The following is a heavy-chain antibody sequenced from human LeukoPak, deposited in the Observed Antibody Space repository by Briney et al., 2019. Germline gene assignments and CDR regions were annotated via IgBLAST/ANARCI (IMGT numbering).Heavy chain of an antibody. D-gene: IGHD3-22*01. CDR2: ISGSGGST. J-gene: IGHJ4*02. V-gene: IGHV3-23*01. CDR3: ARKGSYYDSSGYHFDY. CDR1: GFTFDDYA. Sequence: GGSLRLSCAASGFTFDDYAMHWVRQAPGKGLEWVSAISGSGGSTYYADSVKGRFTISRDNSKNTLYLQMNSLRAEDTAVYYCARKGSYYDSSGYHFDYWGQGTLVTVSS.